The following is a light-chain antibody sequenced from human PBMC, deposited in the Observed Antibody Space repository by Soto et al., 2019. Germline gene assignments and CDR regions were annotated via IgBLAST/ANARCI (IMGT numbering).Light chain of an antibody. CDR1: QSVSSRF. V-gene: IGKV3-20*01. CDR3: QQYDTSHS. Sequence: EIVLTQSPGTLSLSPGERATLSCRASQSVSSRFLAWYQQKPGQAPRLLIYAASSRATGIPDRFSGSGSGTDFTLIISRLEPEDFAVYYCQQYDTSHSFGQGTKLEIK. J-gene: IGKJ2*01. CDR2: AAS.